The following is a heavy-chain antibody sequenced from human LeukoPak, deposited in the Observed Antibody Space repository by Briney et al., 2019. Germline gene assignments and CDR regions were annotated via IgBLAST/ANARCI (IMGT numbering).Heavy chain of an antibody. J-gene: IGHJ3*02. CDR1: GGSISTSNYY. CDR2: IFYSGST. V-gene: IGHV4-39*07. CDR3: AKSNGDGLVGI. Sequence: SETLSLTCTVSGGSISTSNYYWGWIRQPPGKGLEWIGNIFYSGSTYYSPSLKSRVTISLDTSRNQFSLKLNSVTAADTAVYYCAKSNGDGLVGIWGQGAMVTLSS. D-gene: IGHD2-21*01.